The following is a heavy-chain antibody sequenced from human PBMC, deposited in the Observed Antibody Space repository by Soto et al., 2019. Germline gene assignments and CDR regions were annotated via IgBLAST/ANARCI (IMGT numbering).Heavy chain of an antibody. J-gene: IGHJ4*02. CDR3: AKDLRSSSPDY. V-gene: IGHV3-30*18. D-gene: IGHD6-13*01. CDR2: ISYDGSNK. Sequence: PGGSLRLSCAASGFTFSSYGMHWVRQAPGKGLEWVAVISYDGSNKYYADSVKGRFTISRDNSKNTLYLQMNSLRAEDTAVYYCAKDLRSSSPDYWGQGTLVTVSS. CDR1: GFTFSSYG.